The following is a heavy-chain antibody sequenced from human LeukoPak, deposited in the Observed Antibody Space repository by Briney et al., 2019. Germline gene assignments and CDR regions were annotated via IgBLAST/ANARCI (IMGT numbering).Heavy chain of an antibody. V-gene: IGHV3-74*01. CDR3: ARAGYCSSTSCWAYSYGGFDY. Sequence: PGGSLRLSCAASGFTFSSYWMHWVRQAPGKGLVWVSRINSDGSSTSYADSVEGRFTISRDNAKNTLYLQMNSLRAEDTALYYCARAGYCSSTSCWAYSYGGFDYWGQGTLVTVSS. D-gene: IGHD2-2*01. CDR1: GFTFSSYW. CDR2: INSDGSST. J-gene: IGHJ4*02.